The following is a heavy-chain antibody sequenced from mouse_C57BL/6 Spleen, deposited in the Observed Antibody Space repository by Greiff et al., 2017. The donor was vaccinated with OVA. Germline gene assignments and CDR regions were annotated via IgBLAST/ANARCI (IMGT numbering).Heavy chain of an antibody. CDR2: IYPGDGDT. D-gene: IGHD2-3*01. CDR3: ARSYDGYYTDYYAMDY. Sequence: QVQLQQSGPELVKPGASVKISCKASGYAFSSSWMNWVKQRPGKGLEWIGRIYPGDGDTNYNGKFKGKATLTADKSSSTAYMQLSSLTSEDSAVYFCARSYDGYYTDYYAMDYWGQGTSVTVSS. CDR1: GYAFSSSW. J-gene: IGHJ4*01. V-gene: IGHV1-82*01.